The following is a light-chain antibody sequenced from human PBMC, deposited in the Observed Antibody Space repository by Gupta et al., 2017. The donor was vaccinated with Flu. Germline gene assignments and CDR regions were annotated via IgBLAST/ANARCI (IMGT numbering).Light chain of an antibody. CDR1: SSDVGAYNY. Sequence: QSALTQPPSASGSPGQSVTISCTGTSSDVGAYNYVSWYQQHPGKAPKVMIHDVSKRPSGVPDRCSGSKSGNKASLTVSGRQADDEADYYCSSYAGGNSWLFGGGTKLTVL. CDR2: DVS. CDR3: SSYAGGNSWL. J-gene: IGLJ3*02. V-gene: IGLV2-8*01.